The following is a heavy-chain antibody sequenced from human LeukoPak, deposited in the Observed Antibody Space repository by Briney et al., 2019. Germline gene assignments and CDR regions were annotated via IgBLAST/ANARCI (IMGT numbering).Heavy chain of an antibody. D-gene: IGHD4-17*01. CDR3: ARGGTTVTNEVDY. CDR1: GFTFSSYS. Sequence: KSGGSLRLSCAASGFTFSSYSMKWVRQAPGKGLEWVSSISSSSSYIYYADSVKGRFTISRDNAKNSLYLQMNSLRAEDTAVYYCARGGTTVTNEVDYWGQGTLVTVSS. J-gene: IGHJ4*02. V-gene: IGHV3-21*01. CDR2: ISSSSSYI.